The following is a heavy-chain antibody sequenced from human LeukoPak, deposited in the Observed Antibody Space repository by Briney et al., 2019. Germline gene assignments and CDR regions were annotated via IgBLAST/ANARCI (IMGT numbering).Heavy chain of an antibody. V-gene: IGHV3-74*01. Sequence: PSGSLTLSCSAYGFTFSKYCMLWHRQAQGQGLKRVSRINTDGTDTTYADSVKGRFTVSRDNADNTIFLQMNSVRCEDTAVYFCATKQWLAPPPDSWGQGTPVTVSS. D-gene: IGHD6-19*01. J-gene: IGHJ4*02. CDR1: GFTFSKYC. CDR3: ATKQWLAPPPDS. CDR2: INTDGTDT.